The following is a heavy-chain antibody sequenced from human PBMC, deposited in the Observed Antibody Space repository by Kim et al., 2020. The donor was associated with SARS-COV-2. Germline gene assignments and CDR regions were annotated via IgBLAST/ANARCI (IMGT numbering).Heavy chain of an antibody. CDR1: GFTFSSHS. J-gene: IGHJ4*02. D-gene: IGHD3-22*01. CDR2: ISSRSLTI. V-gene: IGHV3-48*02. CDR3: ARDQYYYDSSGPTGDY. Sequence: GGSLRLSCAVSGFTFSSHSMNWVRQAPGKGLEWVSYISSRSLTIYYADSVKGRFIISRDNAKNSLYLQMNSLRDEDTAVYYCARDQYYYDSSGPTGDYWGQGTLVTVSS.